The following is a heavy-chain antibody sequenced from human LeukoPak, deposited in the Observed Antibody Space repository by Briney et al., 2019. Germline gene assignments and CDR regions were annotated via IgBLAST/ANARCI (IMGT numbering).Heavy chain of an antibody. Sequence: GGSLRLSCAASGFTFSSYAMSWVRQAPGKGLEWVSAISGSGSSTYYADSVKGRFTISRDNSKNTLYLQMNSLRAEDTAVYYCASRGGYSYGHHYWGQGTLVIVSS. CDR1: GFTFSSYA. CDR3: ASRGGYSYGHHY. V-gene: IGHV3-23*01. J-gene: IGHJ4*02. D-gene: IGHD5-18*01. CDR2: ISGSGSST.